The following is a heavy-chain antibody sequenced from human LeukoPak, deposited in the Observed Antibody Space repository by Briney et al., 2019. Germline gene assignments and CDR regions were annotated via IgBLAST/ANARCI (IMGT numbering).Heavy chain of an antibody. CDR2: ISYDGSNK. Sequence: GGSLRLSCAASGFTFSSYAMHWVRQAPGKGLEWVAVISYDGSNKYYADSVKGRFTISRDNSKNTLYLQMNSLRAEDTAVYYCAREDRRYCSSTSCYVDYWGQGTLVTVSS. J-gene: IGHJ4*02. CDR1: GFTFSSYA. D-gene: IGHD2-2*01. V-gene: IGHV3-30*04. CDR3: AREDRRYCSSTSCYVDY.